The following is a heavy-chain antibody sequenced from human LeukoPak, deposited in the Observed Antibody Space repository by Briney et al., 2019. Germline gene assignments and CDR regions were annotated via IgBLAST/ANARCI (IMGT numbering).Heavy chain of an antibody. CDR2: IWYDGSNK. CDR1: GFTFSSYG. V-gene: IGHV3-33*01. Sequence: GGSLRLSCAASGFTFSSYGMHWVRQAPGKGLEWVAVIWYDGSNKYYADSVKGRFTISRDNSKNTLYLQMNSLRAEDTAVYYCARAGEISSPSRSAPPYYYGMDVWGQGTTVTVSS. J-gene: IGHJ6*02. CDR3: ARAGEISSPSRSAPPYYYGMDV. D-gene: IGHD2-2*01.